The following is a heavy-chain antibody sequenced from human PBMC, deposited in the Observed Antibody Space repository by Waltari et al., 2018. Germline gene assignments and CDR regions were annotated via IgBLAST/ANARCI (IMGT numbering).Heavy chain of an antibody. V-gene: IGHV3-9*01. Sequence: EVQLVESGGGLVQPGRSLRLSCAASGFTFDDYAMHWVRQAPGKGLEWVSGISWNRGRIGDAEAVKGRFTISRENAKNSLYLQMNSRRAEDTALYYCAKDFVGHTIFGAFDIWGQGTMVTVSS. CDR3: AKDFVGHTIFGAFDI. D-gene: IGHD3-3*01. CDR2: ISWNRGRI. J-gene: IGHJ3*02. CDR1: GFTFDDYA.